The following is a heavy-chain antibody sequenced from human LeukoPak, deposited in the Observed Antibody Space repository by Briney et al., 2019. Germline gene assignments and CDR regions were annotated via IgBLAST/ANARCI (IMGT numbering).Heavy chain of an antibody. D-gene: IGHD2-8*02. J-gene: IGHJ4*02. CDR2: INAGNGDT. CDR1: GYTLTNYA. Sequence: ASVKVSCKASGYTLTNYAIHWVRQAPGQRLEWMGWINAGNGDTRYSPKFQGRVTFARDTSASTAYMEVSGLRSEDTAVYYCASYTTGGAGDYWGQGTLVTVSS. CDR3: ASYTTGGAGDY. V-gene: IGHV1-3*01.